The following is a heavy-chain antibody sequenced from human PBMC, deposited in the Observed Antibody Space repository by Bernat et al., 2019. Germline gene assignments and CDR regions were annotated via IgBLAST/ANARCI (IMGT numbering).Heavy chain of an antibody. CDR3: ARDLYGSSKPYLFDY. CDR2: INAGNGNT. V-gene: IGHV1-3*01. J-gene: IGHJ4*02. D-gene: IGHD6-6*01. Sequence: QVQLVQSGAEVKKPGASVKVSCKASGYTFTSYAMHWVRQAPGQRLEWMGWINAGNGNTKYSQKFQGRVTITRDTSASTAYMELSSLRSEDTAVYYCARDLYGSSKPYLFDYWGQGTLVTVSS. CDR1: GYTFTSYA.